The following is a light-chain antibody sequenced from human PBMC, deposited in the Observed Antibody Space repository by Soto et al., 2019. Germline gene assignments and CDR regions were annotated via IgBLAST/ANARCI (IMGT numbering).Light chain of an antibody. J-gene: IGLJ1*01. V-gene: IGLV1-47*01. CDR3: SSYTSSSTLNV. CDR1: SSNIGSNY. CDR2: RNH. Sequence: QSVLTQPPSASGTPGQRVTISCSGSSSNIGSNYVYWCQQLPGTAPKLLIYRNHQRPSGVPDRFSGSKSGNTASLTISGLQAEDEADYYCSSYTSSSTLNVFGTGTKVTVL.